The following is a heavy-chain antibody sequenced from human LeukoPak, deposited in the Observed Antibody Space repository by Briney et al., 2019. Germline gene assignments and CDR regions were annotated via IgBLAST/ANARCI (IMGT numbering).Heavy chain of an antibody. CDR2: IYTSGST. D-gene: IGHD1-26*01. CDR3: ARHGSSSPPGY. Sequence: SQTLSLTCTVSGGSISSGSYYWSWIRQPAGKGLEWIGRIYTSGSTNYNPSLKSRVTISVDTSKNQFSLKLSSVTAADTAVYYCARHGSSSPPGYWGQGTLVTVSS. V-gene: IGHV4-61*02. CDR1: GGSISSGSYY. J-gene: IGHJ4*02.